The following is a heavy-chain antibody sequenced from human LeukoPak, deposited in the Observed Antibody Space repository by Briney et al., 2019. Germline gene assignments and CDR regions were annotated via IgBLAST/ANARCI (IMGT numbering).Heavy chain of an antibody. J-gene: IGHJ4*02. CDR3: AKYRGYRFDY. D-gene: IGHD6-13*01. Sequence: PWGSLRLSCEASGFTFSTYWMSWVRQAPGKGLEWVANIQQDGREKYYMDSVKGRFTISRDNAKNSLYLQMNSLRAEDTAVYYCAKYRGYRFDYWGQGTLVTVSS. CDR1: GFTFSTYW. CDR2: IQQDGREK. V-gene: IGHV3-7*05.